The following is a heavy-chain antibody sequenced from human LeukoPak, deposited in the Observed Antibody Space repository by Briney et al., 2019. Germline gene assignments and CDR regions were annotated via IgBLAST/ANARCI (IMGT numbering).Heavy chain of an antibody. Sequence: GASVKVSCKAPGYTFTSYGISWVRQAPGQGLEWMGIINPSGGSTSYAQKFQGRVTMTRDTSTNTVYMELSSLRSEDTAVYYCAREGVPAACFDYWGQGTLVTVSS. CDR1: GYTFTSYG. CDR3: AREGVPAACFDY. J-gene: IGHJ4*02. D-gene: IGHD2-2*01. V-gene: IGHV1-46*01. CDR2: INPSGGST.